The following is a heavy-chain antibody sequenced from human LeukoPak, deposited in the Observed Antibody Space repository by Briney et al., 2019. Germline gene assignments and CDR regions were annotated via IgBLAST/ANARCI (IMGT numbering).Heavy chain of an antibody. J-gene: IGHJ3*02. CDR3: ARGGSYLSAFDI. V-gene: IGHV3-74*01. CDR2: IKTDGSST. Sequence: PGGSLRLSCAASGFTFSNYWMHWVRQAPGKGLVWVSRIKTDGSSTSYVDSVKGRFTISRDNSKNTLYLQMNSLRAEDTAVYYCARGGSYLSAFDIWGQGTMVTVSS. CDR1: GFTFSNYW. D-gene: IGHD1-26*01.